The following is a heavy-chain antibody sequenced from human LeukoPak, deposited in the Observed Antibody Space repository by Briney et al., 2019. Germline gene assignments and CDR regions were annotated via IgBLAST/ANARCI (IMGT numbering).Heavy chain of an antibody. Sequence: GASLRLSCAASGFTFSNYAMSWVRQAPGKGLEWVSAIVGSGGSTYYADSVKGRFTISRDNAKNSLYLQMNSLRAEDTAVYYCARDPPTGDWLPLFDYWGQGTLVTVSS. CDR2: IVGSGGST. CDR3: ARDPPTGDWLPLFDY. J-gene: IGHJ4*02. CDR1: GFTFSNYA. V-gene: IGHV3-23*01. D-gene: IGHD3-9*01.